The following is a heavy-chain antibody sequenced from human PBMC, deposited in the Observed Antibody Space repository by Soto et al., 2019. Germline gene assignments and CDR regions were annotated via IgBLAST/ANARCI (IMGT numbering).Heavy chain of an antibody. CDR2: INAGNGNT. J-gene: IGHJ3*02. V-gene: IGHV1-3*01. CDR1: GYTFTSYA. CDR3: ARSKRRITMIVVVIRDDAFDI. Sequence: QVQLVQSGAEVKKPGASVKVSCKASGYTFTSYAMHWVRQAPGQRLEWMGWINAGNGNTKYSQKFQGRVTITRDTSASTAYRELSSLRSEDTAVYYCARSKRRITMIVVVIRDDAFDIWGQGTMVTVSS. D-gene: IGHD3-22*01.